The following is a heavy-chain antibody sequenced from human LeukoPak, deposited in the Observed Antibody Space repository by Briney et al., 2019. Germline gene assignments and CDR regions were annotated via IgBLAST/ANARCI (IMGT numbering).Heavy chain of an antibody. CDR3: ARERGGYSSHYYYYGMDV. D-gene: IGHD5-18*01. V-gene: IGHV3-21*01. CDR2: ISSSSSYI. J-gene: IGHJ6*02. CDR1: GFTFSSYS. Sequence: GGSLRLSCAASGFTFSSYSMNWVRQAPGKGLEWVSSISSSSSYIYYADSVEGRFTISRDNAKNSLYLQMNSLRAEDTAVYYCARERGGYSSHYYYYGMDVWGQGTTVTVSS.